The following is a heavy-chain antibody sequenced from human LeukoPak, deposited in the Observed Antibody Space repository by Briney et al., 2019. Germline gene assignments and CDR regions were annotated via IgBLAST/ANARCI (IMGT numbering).Heavy chain of an antibody. CDR3: AWGPGDY. CDR2: IYSGGST. D-gene: IGHD3-16*01. V-gene: IGHV3-66*01. Sequence: GGSLRLSCAASGVTVGSNYMSWVRQAPGKGLEWVSVIYSGGSTYYADSVKGRFTISRDNSKNTLYLQMNSLRAEDTAVYYCAWGPGDYWGQGTLVTVSS. J-gene: IGHJ4*02. CDR1: GVTVGSNY.